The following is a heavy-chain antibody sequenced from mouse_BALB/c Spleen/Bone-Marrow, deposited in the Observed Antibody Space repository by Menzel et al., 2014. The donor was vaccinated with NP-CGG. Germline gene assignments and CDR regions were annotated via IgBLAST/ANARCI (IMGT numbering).Heavy chain of an antibody. V-gene: IGHV4-2*02. J-gene: IGHJ2*01. Sequence: EVQVVESGGGLVQPGGSLNLACVASGFDFGRYWMSWARQAPGKGLEWIGEINPGSSTINCSPSLKDRFIISRDNAKNTLYLQMRKVRSEDTALYYCARLGYYGYHDNWGQGTTLTVSS. CDR1: GFDFGRYW. CDR2: INPGSSTI. D-gene: IGHD1-2*01. CDR3: ARLGYYGYHDN.